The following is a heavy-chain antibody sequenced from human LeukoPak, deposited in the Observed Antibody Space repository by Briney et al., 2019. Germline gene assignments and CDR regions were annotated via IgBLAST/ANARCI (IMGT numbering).Heavy chain of an antibody. J-gene: IGHJ4*02. Sequence: SETLSLTCTVSGGSISGYDWSWIRQPPGKPLEWIGYIYNSGSTNYKPSLKSQVTISVGMSKNQFSLRLSSVTAADTAVYYCAKSGHSYDRSGYWDFFDRWGQGILVTVSS. CDR1: GGSISGYD. D-gene: IGHD3-22*01. CDR2: IYNSGST. V-gene: IGHV4-59*01. CDR3: AKSGHSYDRSGYWDFFDR.